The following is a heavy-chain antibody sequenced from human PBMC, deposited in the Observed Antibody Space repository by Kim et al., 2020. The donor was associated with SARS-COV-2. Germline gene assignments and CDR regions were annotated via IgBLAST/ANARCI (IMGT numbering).Heavy chain of an antibody. V-gene: IGHV3-66*01. Sequence: GGSLRLSCAAPGFTVSSNYMSWVRQAPGKGLEWVSVIYSGGSTYYADSVKGRFTISRDNSKNTLYLQMNSLRAEDTAVYYCAREMGYYDSSGYYYYYGMDVWGQGTTVTVSS. CDR1: GFTVSSNY. J-gene: IGHJ6*02. CDR2: IYSGGST. CDR3: AREMGYYDSSGYYYYYGMDV. D-gene: IGHD3-22*01.